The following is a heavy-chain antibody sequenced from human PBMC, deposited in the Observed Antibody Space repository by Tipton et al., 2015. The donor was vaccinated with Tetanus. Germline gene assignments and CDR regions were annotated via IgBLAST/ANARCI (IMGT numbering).Heavy chain of an antibody. CDR2: ITYSRAT. V-gene: IGHV4-59*01. D-gene: IGHD1-14*01. CDR3: ARGTGDY. Sequence: TLSLTCSVSGASLSTSHWAWIRQPPGKGLEWIGKITYSRATNYNASLRSRVTISVDTSKNQFSLKLSSVTAADTAVYYCARGTGDYWGQGTLVTVSS. J-gene: IGHJ4*02. CDR1: GASLSTSH.